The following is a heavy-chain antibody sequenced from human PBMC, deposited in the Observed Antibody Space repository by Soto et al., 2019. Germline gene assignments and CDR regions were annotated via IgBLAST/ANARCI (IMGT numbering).Heavy chain of an antibody. CDR1: GFIFNAYA. Sequence: EVQLLESGGGLVQPGGSLRLSCAASGFIFNAYAMTWVRQAPGKGLEWVSAIGGSGGNTYYAASVKGRFTLSRDNSKDTVDLEMNRLRVDDTAVYFCARVASDYINSADHWGQGILVTVSS. CDR2: IGGSGGNT. V-gene: IGHV3-23*01. CDR3: ARVASDYINSADH. D-gene: IGHD4-4*01. J-gene: IGHJ4*02.